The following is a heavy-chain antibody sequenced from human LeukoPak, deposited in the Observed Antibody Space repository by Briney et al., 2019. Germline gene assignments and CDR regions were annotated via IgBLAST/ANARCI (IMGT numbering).Heavy chain of an antibody. CDR2: IHSGGNT. CDR3: ARERRYCSGDNCYSGHDY. D-gene: IGHD2-15*01. CDR1: GFTVSSNY. J-gene: IGHJ4*02. V-gene: IGHV3-53*01. Sequence: PGGSLRLSCAVSGFTVSSNYMSWVRQAPGKGLEWVSLIHSGGNTDYADSLKGRVTISRDSSKNMVNLQINSLRPEDTAVYYCARERRYCSGDNCYSGHDYWGQGTLVIVSS.